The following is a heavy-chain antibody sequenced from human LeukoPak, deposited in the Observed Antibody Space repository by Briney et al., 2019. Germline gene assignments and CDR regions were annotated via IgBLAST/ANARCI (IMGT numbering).Heavy chain of an antibody. Sequence: QSGGSLRLSCAASGFTFSSYWMSWVRQAPGKGLEWVANIKQDGSEKYYVDSVKGRFTISRDNAKNTLYLQMGSLRPDDMAVYYCARVDSGSACASWGQGILVTVSS. CDR3: ARVDSGSACAS. CDR1: GFTFSSYW. J-gene: IGHJ1*01. D-gene: IGHD6-19*01. V-gene: IGHV3-7*01. CDR2: IKQDGSEK.